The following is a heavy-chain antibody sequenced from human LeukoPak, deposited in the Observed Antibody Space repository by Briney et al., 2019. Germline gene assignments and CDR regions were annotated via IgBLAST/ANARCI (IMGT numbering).Heavy chain of an antibody. Sequence: ASVNVSCKSSGYTFTGYYVHWVRRAPGQGLEWMGWINPKSGGTTYAQRFQGRVAMTRESSISTAYMELINLRPDDTAMYFCTRKADGPVAAGTRVWFDPWGQGTLVSVSS. D-gene: IGHD6-13*01. CDR3: TRKADGPVAAGTRVWFDP. CDR2: INPKSGGT. CDR1: GYTFTGYY. J-gene: IGHJ5*02. V-gene: IGHV1-2*02.